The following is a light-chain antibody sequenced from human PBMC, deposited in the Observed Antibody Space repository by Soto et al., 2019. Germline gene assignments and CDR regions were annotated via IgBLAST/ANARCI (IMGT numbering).Light chain of an antibody. CDR3: QQFNNYPWT. CDR1: QGISIS. Sequence: AIQLTQSPSSLSASVGDRVTIGCRASQGISISLAWYQQKPGKAPELLIYSASSLQSGVSPRFSGSGSGTDFTLTISSLQPEDFATYYCQQFNNYPWTFGQGTKVEIK. J-gene: IGKJ1*01. V-gene: IGKV1D-13*01. CDR2: SAS.